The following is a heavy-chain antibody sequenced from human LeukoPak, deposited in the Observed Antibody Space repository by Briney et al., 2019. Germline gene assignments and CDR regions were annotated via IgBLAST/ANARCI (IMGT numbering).Heavy chain of an antibody. Sequence: GGSLRLSCAASGFTFSGSAIHWVRQASGKGLEWVGRIRSKANNYATEYAASAKGRFIISRDDSKNTTYLQMNSLKTEDTAVYYCTRVTTVAASDFDYWGHGTLVTVSS. D-gene: IGHD6-19*01. CDR3: TRVTTVAASDFDY. V-gene: IGHV3-73*01. J-gene: IGHJ4*01. CDR2: IRSKANNYAT. CDR1: GFTFSGSA.